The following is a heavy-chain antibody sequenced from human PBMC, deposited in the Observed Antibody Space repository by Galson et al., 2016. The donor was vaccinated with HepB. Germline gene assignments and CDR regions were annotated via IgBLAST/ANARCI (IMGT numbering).Heavy chain of an antibody. CDR3: ARDSPGNSFFDY. V-gene: IGHV4-34*01. CDR1: GGSFSYYY. D-gene: IGHD4-23*01. J-gene: IGHJ4*02. CDR2: ISHSGNT. Sequence: TLSLTCAVYGGSFSYYYWHWIRQPPGKGLEWVGEISHSGNTKYNPSFSSRATISLDTSKTQLSLRLTSVTAADTAVYYCARDSPGNSFFDYWSQGTLVTASS.